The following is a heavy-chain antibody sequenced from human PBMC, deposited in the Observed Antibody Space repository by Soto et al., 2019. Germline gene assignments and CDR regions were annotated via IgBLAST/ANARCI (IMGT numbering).Heavy chain of an antibody. CDR3: ASYMVFWSGYPRGEDYYYYGMDV. CDR1: GGSISSGPYS. V-gene: IGHV4-39*01. CDR2: FYYSERT. Sequence: SETLSLTCTVSGGSISSGPYSWGWIRQPPGEGLEWIGTFYYSERTHYNPSLESRVTISVDTSKNQFSLKVSSVTVADTAVYYCASYMVFWSGYPRGEDYYYYGMDVWGQGTTVTVSS. J-gene: IGHJ6*02. D-gene: IGHD3-3*01.